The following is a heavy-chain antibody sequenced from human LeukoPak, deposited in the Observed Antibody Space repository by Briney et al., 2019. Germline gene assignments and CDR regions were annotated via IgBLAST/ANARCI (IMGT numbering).Heavy chain of an antibody. CDR1: GFTFSDYY. Sequence: GGSLRLSCEASGFTFSDYYMSWIRQAPGKGLEWVSCISSSGSTIYYADSVKGRFTISRDNAKNSLYLQMNSLRAEDTAVYYCARDKTYCGGDCARAFDIWGQGTMVTVSS. CDR2: ISSSGSTI. V-gene: IGHV3-11*01. CDR3: ARDKTYCGGDCARAFDI. J-gene: IGHJ3*02. D-gene: IGHD2-21*02.